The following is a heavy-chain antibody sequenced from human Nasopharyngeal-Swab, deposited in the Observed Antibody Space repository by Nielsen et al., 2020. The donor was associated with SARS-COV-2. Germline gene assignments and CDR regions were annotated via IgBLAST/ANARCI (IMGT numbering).Heavy chain of an antibody. CDR3: ATAPPYSSSLGWFDP. CDR2: FDPEDGET. Sequence: ASVKVSCKVSGYTLTALSMHWVRHAPGKGLEWMGGFDPEDGETIYAQKFQGRVTMTEDTSTDTAYMELSSLRSEDTAVYYCATAPPYSSSLGWFDPWGQGTLVTVSS. J-gene: IGHJ5*02. V-gene: IGHV1-24*01. CDR1: GYTLTALS. D-gene: IGHD6-13*01.